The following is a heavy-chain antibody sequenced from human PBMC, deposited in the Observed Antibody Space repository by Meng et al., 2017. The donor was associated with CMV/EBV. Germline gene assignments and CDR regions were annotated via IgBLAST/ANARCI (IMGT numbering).Heavy chain of an antibody. J-gene: IGHJ6*02. D-gene: IGHD2-2*02. CDR3: ARDGPDIVVVPAAIGVAAAGTDYYYYSDMDL. CDR1: GYTFTSYY. Sequence: ASVKVSCKASGYTFTSYYMHWVRQAPGQGLEWMGIINPSGGSTSYAQKFQGRVTMTRDTSTSTVYMELSSLRSEDTAVYYCARDGPDIVVVPAAIGVAAAGTDYYYYSDMDLWGQGTTVTVSS. CDR2: INPSGGST. V-gene: IGHV1-46*01.